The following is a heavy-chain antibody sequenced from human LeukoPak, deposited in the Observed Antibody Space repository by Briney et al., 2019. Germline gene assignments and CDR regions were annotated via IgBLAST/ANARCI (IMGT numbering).Heavy chain of an antibody. D-gene: IGHD1-26*01. CDR3: AISLVGASLPFDY. V-gene: IGHV5-51*01. CDR1: GYSFTSYW. J-gene: IGHJ4*02. Sequence: GESLKISCKGSGYSFTSYWIGWVRPMPGKGLEWMGIIYPGDSDTRYSPSFQGQVTISADKSISTAYLQWSSLKASDTAMYYCAISLVGASLPFDYWGQGTLVTVSS. CDR2: IYPGDSDT.